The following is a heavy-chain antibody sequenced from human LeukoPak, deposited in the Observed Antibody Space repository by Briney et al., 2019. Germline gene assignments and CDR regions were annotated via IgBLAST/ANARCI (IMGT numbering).Heavy chain of an antibody. CDR2: INPDGSNM. CDR3: ARDAYYDSSGYTKNFDY. Sequence: GGSLRLSCAASGFSFSSYWMSWVRQAPGKGLEWVANINPDGSNMLYVDSVKGRFTISRDNAKNSLYLQMNSLRAEDTAVYYCARDAYYDSSGYTKNFDYWGQGTLVTVSS. CDR1: GFSFSSYW. J-gene: IGHJ4*02. D-gene: IGHD3-22*01. V-gene: IGHV3-7*01.